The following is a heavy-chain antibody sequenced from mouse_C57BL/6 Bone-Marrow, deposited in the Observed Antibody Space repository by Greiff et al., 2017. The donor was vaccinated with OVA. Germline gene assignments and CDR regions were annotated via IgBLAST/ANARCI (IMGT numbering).Heavy chain of an antibody. D-gene: IGHD1-1*01. CDR3: AREGLLRGFDY. CDR1: GYTFTSYW. Sequence: VQLQQPGAELVKPGASVKLSCKASGYTFTSYWMHWVKPRPGQGLEWIGMIHPNSGSTNYNEKFKSKATLTVDKSSSTAYMQISGLTAEDSAVYYCAREGLLRGFDYWGQGTTLTVSS. V-gene: IGHV1-64*01. J-gene: IGHJ2*01. CDR2: IHPNSGST.